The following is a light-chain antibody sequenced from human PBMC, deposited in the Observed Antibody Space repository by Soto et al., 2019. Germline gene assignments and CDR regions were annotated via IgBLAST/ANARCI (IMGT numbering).Light chain of an antibody. CDR3: QQRSNWPPLT. J-gene: IGKJ2*01. CDR1: QSVSNN. CDR2: DAS. V-gene: IGKV3-11*01. Sequence: EIVLTQSPATLSLSPGERATLSCRASQSVSNNLAWYQQKPGPAPRLLIYDASNRATRVPDRFSGSGSGTDFTLTINSLEPEDIAVDYCQQRSNWPPLTFGQGTKLEIK.